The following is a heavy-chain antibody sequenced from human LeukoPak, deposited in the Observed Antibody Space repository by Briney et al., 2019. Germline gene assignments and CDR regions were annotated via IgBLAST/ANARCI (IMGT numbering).Heavy chain of an antibody. CDR2: IIPIFHTP. CDR3: ARAAYGEGPDYYYMDV. D-gene: IGHD4-17*01. Sequence: ASVKVSCKASGGTFSNSGICWVRQAPGQGLEWMGGIIPIFHTPNYAQKFQGRVSITADKSTSTAYMELSSLRSEDTALYYCARAAYGEGPDYYYMDVWGKGTTVTISS. V-gene: IGHV1-69*06. J-gene: IGHJ6*03. CDR1: GGTFSNSG.